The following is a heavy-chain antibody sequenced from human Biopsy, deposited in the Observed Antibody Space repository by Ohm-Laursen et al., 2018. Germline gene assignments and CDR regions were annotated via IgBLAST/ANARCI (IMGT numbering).Heavy chain of an antibody. D-gene: IGHD5-12*01. Sequence: SETLSLTCTVSGGSLSSYSWSWIRQPAGKGLEWIGRLYTSGDTNYNPSLKSRVSVSEDTSRRQFSLRLTSVTAADTAIYYCARGSGYFKLDVWDQGTTVTVSS. CDR1: GGSLSSYS. CDR3: ARGSGYFKLDV. V-gene: IGHV4-4*07. J-gene: IGHJ6*02. CDR2: LYTSGDT.